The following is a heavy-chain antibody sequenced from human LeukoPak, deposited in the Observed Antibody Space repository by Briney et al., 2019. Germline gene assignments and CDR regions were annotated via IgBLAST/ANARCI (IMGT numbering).Heavy chain of an antibody. CDR3: ARSPAWLQLYYFDY. CDR2: IIPIFGTA. CDR1: VGTFSSHA. V-gene: IGHV1-69*05. Sequence: ASVKVSCKASVGTFSSHAISWVRQAPGQGLEWMGGIIPIFGTANYAQKFQGRVTITTDESTSTAYMELSSLRSEDTAVYYCARSPAWLQLYYFDYWGQGTLVTVSS. J-gene: IGHJ4*02. D-gene: IGHD5-24*01.